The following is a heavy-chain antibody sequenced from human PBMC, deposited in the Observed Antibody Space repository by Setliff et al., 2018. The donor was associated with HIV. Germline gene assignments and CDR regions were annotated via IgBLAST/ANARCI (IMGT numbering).Heavy chain of an antibody. CDR3: ARGESTTWDLAEYFQH. D-gene: IGHD2-2*01. V-gene: IGHV4-4*07. Sequence: PSETLSLTCTVSGGSISSYYWSWIRQPAGKGLEWIGRIYTSGSTNYNPSLKSRITISVDTSKNHFSLKLGFVTAADTAVYYCARGESTTWDLAEYFQHWGHGTLVTVSS. CDR2: IYTSGST. CDR1: GGSISSYY. J-gene: IGHJ1*01.